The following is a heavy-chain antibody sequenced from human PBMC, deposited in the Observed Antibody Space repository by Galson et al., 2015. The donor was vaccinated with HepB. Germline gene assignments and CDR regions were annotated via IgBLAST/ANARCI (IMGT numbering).Heavy chain of an antibody. CDR3: ARDQADSSGYYGYYYGMDV. CDR1: GFTFSSYS. J-gene: IGHJ6*02. D-gene: IGHD3-22*01. CDR2: ISSSSSYI. V-gene: IGHV3-21*01. Sequence: SLRLSCAASGFTFSSYSMNWVRQAPGKGLEWVSSISSSSSYIYYADSVKGRFTISRDNAKNSLYLQMNSLRAEDTAVYYCARDQADSSGYYGYYYGMDVWGQGTTVTVSS.